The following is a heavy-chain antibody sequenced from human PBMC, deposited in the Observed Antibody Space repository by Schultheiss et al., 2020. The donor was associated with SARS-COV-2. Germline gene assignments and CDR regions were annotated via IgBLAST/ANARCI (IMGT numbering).Heavy chain of an antibody. D-gene: IGHD4-23*01. V-gene: IGHV4-61*05. Sequence: SETLSLTCTVSGGSISSSSYYWGWIRQPPGKGLEWIGYIYYSGSTNYNPSLKSRVTISVDTSKNQFSLKLSSVTAADTAVYYCARQGPTVVTGPFDYWGQGTLVTVSS. J-gene: IGHJ4*02. CDR2: IYYSGST. CDR3: ARQGPTVVTGPFDY. CDR1: GGSISSSSYY.